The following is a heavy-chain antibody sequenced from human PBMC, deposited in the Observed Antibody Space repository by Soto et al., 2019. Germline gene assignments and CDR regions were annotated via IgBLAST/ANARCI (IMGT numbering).Heavy chain of an antibody. J-gene: IGHJ4*02. CDR3: AKDISFDWLSGNGENTYFDY. CDR1: GFTFDDYA. Sequence: PGGSLRLSCAASGFTFDDYAMHWVRQAPGKGLEWVSGISWNSGSIGYADSVKGRFTISRDNAKNSLYLQMNSLRAEDTALYYCAKDISFDWLSGNGENTYFDYWGQGTLVTVSS. V-gene: IGHV3-9*01. CDR2: ISWNSGSI. D-gene: IGHD3-9*01.